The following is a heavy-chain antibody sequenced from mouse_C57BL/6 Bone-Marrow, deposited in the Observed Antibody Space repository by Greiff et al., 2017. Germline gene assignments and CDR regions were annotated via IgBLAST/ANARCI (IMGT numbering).Heavy chain of an antibody. CDR3: ARGWFYFDY. J-gene: IGHJ2*01. CDR1: GYTFTSYG. V-gene: IGHV1-81*01. D-gene: IGHD1-1*02. CDR2: IYPRSGNT. Sequence: VQLQQSGAELARPGASVKLSCKASGYTFTSYGISWVKQRTGQGLEWIGEIYPRSGNTYYNEKFKGKATLTADKSSSTAYMGLRSLTSEDSAVYFCARGWFYFDYWGQGTTLTVSS.